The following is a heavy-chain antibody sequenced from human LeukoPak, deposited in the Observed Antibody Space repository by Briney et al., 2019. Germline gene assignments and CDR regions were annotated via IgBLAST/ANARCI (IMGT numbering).Heavy chain of an antibody. CDR1: GGSISDYY. J-gene: IGHJ4*02. V-gene: IGHV4-59*01. Sequence: SETLSLTCAVSGGSISDYYGSWIRQPPGEGLEYIGYIHYSGTTKYNPSLKSRVTMSVDTSKNQFSLKLTSVTAADTAVYYCARQGSGPLSLPFDSWSQGTLVTVSS. CDR2: IHYSGTT. D-gene: IGHD6-19*01. CDR3: ARQGSGPLSLPFDS.